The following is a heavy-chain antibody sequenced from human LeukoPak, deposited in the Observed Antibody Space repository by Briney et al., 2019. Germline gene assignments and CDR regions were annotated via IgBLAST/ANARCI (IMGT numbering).Heavy chain of an antibody. Sequence: PGGSLRLSCAASGFTFSSYWMHWVRHAPGKGLVWVSRINSDGSSTTYADSVKGRFTISRDNAKNTLYLQMSSLRPEDTAVYYCARGAYCGGDCPLPLSLYWGQGTLVTVSS. D-gene: IGHD2-21*01. CDR3: ARGAYCGGDCPLPLSLY. CDR2: INSDGSST. CDR1: GFTFSSYW. J-gene: IGHJ4*02. V-gene: IGHV3-74*01.